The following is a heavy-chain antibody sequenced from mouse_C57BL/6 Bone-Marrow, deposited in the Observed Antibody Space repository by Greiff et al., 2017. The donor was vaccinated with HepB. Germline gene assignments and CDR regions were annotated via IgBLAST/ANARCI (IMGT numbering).Heavy chain of an antibody. Sequence: DVQLVESGGGLVKPGGSLKLSCAASGFTFSSYAMSWVRQTPEKRLEWVATISDGGSYTYYPDNVKGRFTISRDNAKNNLYLQMSHLKSEDTAMYYCARDGYYGSSYDYWGQGTTLTVSS. V-gene: IGHV5-4*01. CDR3: ARDGYYGSSYDY. J-gene: IGHJ2*01. CDR2: ISDGGSYT. CDR1: GFTFSSYA. D-gene: IGHD1-1*01.